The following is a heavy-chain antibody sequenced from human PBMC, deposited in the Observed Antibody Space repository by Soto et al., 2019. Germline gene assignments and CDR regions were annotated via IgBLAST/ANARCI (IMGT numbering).Heavy chain of an antibody. D-gene: IGHD4-17*01. J-gene: IGHJ4*02. V-gene: IGHV4-30-2*01. Sequence: QLQLQESGSGLVKPSQTLSLTCAVSVGSISSGGYYWSWIRQPPGKGLEWIGYIYHSGSTYYNPSLKSRVTISVDRSKNQFSLKLSYVTAADTAVYYCARGPTGIYGDTVDYWGQGTLVTVSS. CDR1: VGSISSGGYY. CDR2: IYHSGST. CDR3: ARGPTGIYGDTVDY.